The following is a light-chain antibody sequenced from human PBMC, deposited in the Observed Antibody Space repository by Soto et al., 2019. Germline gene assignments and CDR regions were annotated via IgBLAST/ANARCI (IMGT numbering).Light chain of an antibody. CDR1: QSVSSN. V-gene: IGKV3-15*01. Sequence: EIVMTQSPATLSVSPGERATLSCRASQSVSSNLAWYQQKPGQAPRLLIYGASTRATGIPARFSGSGSGTVFTITVNSLHSEDVSVYYCLQYDKLPQTFGQGTKVEIE. CDR2: GAS. J-gene: IGKJ1*01. CDR3: LQYDKLPQT.